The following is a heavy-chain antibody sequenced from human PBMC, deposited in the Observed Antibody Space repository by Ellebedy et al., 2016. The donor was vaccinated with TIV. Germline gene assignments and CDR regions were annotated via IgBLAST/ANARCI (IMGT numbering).Heavy chain of an antibody. J-gene: IGHJ4*02. CDR3: ARDTLVGVTDSYFDY. Sequence: SLKISCAGSGFTFDDYAMHWVRQAPGKGLEWVSGISWNSGNRGYADSVKGRITISRDNAKNSLYLQMNNLRAEDTAVYYCARDTLVGVTDSYFDYWGQGTLVTVSS. CDR1: GFTFDDYA. CDR2: ISWNSGNR. V-gene: IGHV3-9*01. D-gene: IGHD1-26*01.